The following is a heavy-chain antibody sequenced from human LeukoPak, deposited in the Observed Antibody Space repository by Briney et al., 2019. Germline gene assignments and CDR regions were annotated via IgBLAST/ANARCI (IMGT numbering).Heavy chain of an antibody. CDR1: EYSFTSYW. V-gene: IGHV5-51*01. Sequence: GESLKISCKGSEYSFTSYWIGWVRQLPGKGLEWMGIIYPGDSDTRYSPSFQGQVTISADKSISTAYLQWSSLKASDTAMYYCARFTTVVTPGYWGQGTLVTVSS. CDR2: IYPGDSDT. J-gene: IGHJ4*02. CDR3: ARFTTVVTPGY. D-gene: IGHD4-23*01.